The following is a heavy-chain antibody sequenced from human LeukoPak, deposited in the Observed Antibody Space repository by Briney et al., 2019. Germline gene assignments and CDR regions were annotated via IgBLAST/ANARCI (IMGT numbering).Heavy chain of an antibody. CDR1: GGSLSSSSFY. D-gene: IGHD3-9*01. CDR2: IYYSGST. Sequence: PSETLSLTCTVSGGSLSSSSFYWGWIRQPPGKGLEWIGSIYYSGSTYYNPSLKSRVTISVDTSKNEFSLKLSSVTAADTAVYYCARLVLTGYTFNYWGQGTLVTVSS. CDR3: ARLVLTGYTFNY. V-gene: IGHV4-39*01. J-gene: IGHJ4*02.